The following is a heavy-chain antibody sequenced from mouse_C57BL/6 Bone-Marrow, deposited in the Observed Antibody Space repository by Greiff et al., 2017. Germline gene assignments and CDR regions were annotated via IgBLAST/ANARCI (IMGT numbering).Heavy chain of an antibody. D-gene: IGHD2-1*01. V-gene: IGHV3-6*01. CDR1: GYSITSGYY. CDR2: ISYDGSN. Sequence: EVQLVESGPGLVKPSQSLSLTCSVTGYSITSGYYWNWIRQFPGNKLEWMGYISYDGSNNYNPSLKKRISITRDTSKNPFCLKLNSVTTEDTATYYCARDLLWSFDYWGQGTTRTVSS. CDR3: ARDLLWSFDY. J-gene: IGHJ2*01.